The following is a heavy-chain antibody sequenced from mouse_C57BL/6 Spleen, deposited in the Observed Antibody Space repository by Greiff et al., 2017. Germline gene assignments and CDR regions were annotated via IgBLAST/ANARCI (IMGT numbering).Heavy chain of an antibody. V-gene: IGHV1-26*01. J-gene: IGHJ2*01. CDR3: ARWGFDY. Sequence: VQLQQSGPELVKPGASVKISCKASGYTFTDYYMNWVKQSHGKSLEWIGDINPNNGGTSYNQKFKGKATLTVDKSSSTAYMVLRSLTSEDSAVYYCARWGFDYWGQGTTLTVSS. CDR1: GYTFTDYY. CDR2: INPNNGGT.